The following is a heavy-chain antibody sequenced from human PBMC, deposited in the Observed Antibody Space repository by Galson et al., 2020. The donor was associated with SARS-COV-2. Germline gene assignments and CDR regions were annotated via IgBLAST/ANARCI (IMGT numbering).Heavy chain of an antibody. J-gene: IGHJ3*02. CDR1: GFTFDDYG. D-gene: IGHD1-26*01. CDR3: ARATEWELALDAFDI. CDR2: INWNGGST. V-gene: IGHV3-20*04. Sequence: GGSLRLSCAASGFTFDDYGMSWVRQAPGKGLEWVSGINWNGGSTGYADSVKGRFTISRDNAKNSLYLQMNSLRAEDTALYYCARATEWELALDAFDIWGQGTMVTVSS.